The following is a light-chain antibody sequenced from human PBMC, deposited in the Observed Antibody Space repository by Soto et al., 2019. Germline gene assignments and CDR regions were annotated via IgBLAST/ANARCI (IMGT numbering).Light chain of an antibody. Sequence: DIQMTQSPSTLSASVGDRVTITCRASQSISSWLAWYQQKPGKAPKLLIYDASSLESGVPSRFSGSGSGTDFTLTINSLQPEDFASYYCQQSYKIPPTFGQGTKVEI. J-gene: IGKJ2*01. CDR2: DAS. CDR1: QSISSW. V-gene: IGKV1-5*01. CDR3: QQSYKIPPT.